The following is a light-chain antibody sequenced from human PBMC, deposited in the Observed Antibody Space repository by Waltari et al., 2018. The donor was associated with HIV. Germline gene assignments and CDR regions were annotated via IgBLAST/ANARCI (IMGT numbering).Light chain of an antibody. CDR3: QHYVTTMYS. CDR1: QSVTNNY. Sequence: EIVLTQSPGTLSLSPGERATLSCRASQSVTNNYLAWYQQRPRQPPRLLIYDASTRATGIPDRFSGTGSGTDFTLTISRLEPEDFAVYYCQHYVTTMYSFGQGTKLEI. V-gene: IGKV3-20*01. CDR2: DAS. J-gene: IGKJ2*03.